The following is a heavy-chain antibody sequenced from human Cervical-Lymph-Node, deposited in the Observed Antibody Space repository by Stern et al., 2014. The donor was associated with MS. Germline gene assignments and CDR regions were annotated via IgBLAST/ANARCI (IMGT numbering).Heavy chain of an antibody. CDR2: SNSGGST. Sequence: EVQLVESGGGLVQPGGSLRLSCSASGFTVSSHYMSWVRQAPGKGLEWVSVSNSGGSTYYTDSVKGRFTISRDTSKNTLYLQMDSLRAEDMALYYCARDRGGTLDYFDCWGQGTLVTVSS. D-gene: IGHD1-1*01. V-gene: IGHV3-66*01. CDR3: ARDRGGTLDYFDC. J-gene: IGHJ4*02. CDR1: GFTVSSHY.